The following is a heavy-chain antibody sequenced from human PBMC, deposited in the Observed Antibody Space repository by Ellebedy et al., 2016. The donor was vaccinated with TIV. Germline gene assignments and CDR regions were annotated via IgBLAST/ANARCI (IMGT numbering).Heavy chain of an antibody. J-gene: IGHJ4*02. D-gene: IGHD6-13*01. Sequence: PGGSLRLSCAASGLIFNTYAMTFVRQAPGKGLEWVSILCGSGGGPYYADSVKGRFTISRDKSKNTLFLHIFSLRVEDTKNHTAGGRLIHFDLWGQGTLVTVSS. CDR2: LCGSGGGP. V-gene: IGHV3-23*01. CDR1: GLIFNTYA. CDR3: GGRLIHFDL.